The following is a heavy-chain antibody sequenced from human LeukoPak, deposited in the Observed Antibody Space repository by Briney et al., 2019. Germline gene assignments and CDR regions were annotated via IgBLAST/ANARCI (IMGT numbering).Heavy chain of an antibody. V-gene: IGHV3-48*03. CDR2: ITSSGGTK. CDR1: GFSFSTYE. Sequence: GGSLRLSCAASGFSFSTYEMNWVRQAPGKGLKCISYITSSGGTKDYAKSVKGRFIISRDNAKNSLFLQMNSLTTEDTAVYYCARARGSDYYYYYMDVWGKGTTVTVSS. CDR3: ARARGSDYYYYYMDV. J-gene: IGHJ6*03.